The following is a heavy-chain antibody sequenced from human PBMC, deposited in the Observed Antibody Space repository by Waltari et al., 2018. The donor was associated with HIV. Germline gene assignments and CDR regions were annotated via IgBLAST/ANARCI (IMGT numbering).Heavy chain of an antibody. CDR2: IRRGNNEK. D-gene: IGHD3-10*01. CDR3: VRDDPGYGPIDF. CDR1: GFEFRHYS. Sequence: DVYLVESGGGVVTTGGSIRLTCEASGFEFRHYSLNWVRQSPMRGREGVASIRRGNNEKNYLDSVRCLFVISSDNSDSSVYLQMDSLREEDTATYFCVRDDPGYGPIDFWGQGTLVTV. J-gene: IGHJ4*02. V-gene: IGHV3-21*04.